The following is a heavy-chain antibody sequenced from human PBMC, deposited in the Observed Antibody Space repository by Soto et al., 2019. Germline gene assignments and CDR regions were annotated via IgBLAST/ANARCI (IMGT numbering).Heavy chain of an antibody. J-gene: IGHJ6*02. CDR1: GYTFTGYY. Sequence: GASVKVSCKASGYTFTGYYMHWVRQAPGQGLERMGWINPNSGGTNYAQKFQGWVTMTGDTSISTAYMELSRLRSEDTAVYYCASPGDIVVVPAAMLYYYYGMDVWGQGTTVTVSS. D-gene: IGHD2-2*01. CDR3: ASPGDIVVVPAAMLYYYYGMDV. V-gene: IGHV1-2*04. CDR2: INPNSGGT.